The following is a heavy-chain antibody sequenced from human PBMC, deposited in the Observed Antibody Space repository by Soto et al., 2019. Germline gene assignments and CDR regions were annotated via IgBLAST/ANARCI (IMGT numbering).Heavy chain of an antibody. CDR2: INHSGST. CDR1: GGSFSGYY. V-gene: IGHV4-34*01. D-gene: IGHD3-9*01. Sequence: SETLSLTCAVYGGSFSGYYWSWIRQPPGKGLEWIGEINHSGSTNYNPSLKSRVTISVDTSKNQFSLKLSSMTAADTAVYYCARSFTVLRYFDWSNNWFDPWGQGTLVTVSS. J-gene: IGHJ5*02. CDR3: ARSFTVLRYFDWSNNWFDP.